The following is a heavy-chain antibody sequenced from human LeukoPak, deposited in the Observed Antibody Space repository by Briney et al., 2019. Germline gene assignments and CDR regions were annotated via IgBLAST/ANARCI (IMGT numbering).Heavy chain of an antibody. CDR3: AANYYDSSGYNY. D-gene: IGHD3-22*01. CDR1: GYTLTELS. Sequence: ASVKVSCKVSGYTLTELSMHWVRQPPGKGLEWMGGFDPEDGETIYAQKFQGRVTMTEDTSTDTAYMELSSLRSEDTAVYYCAANYYDSSGYNYWGQGTLVTVSS. J-gene: IGHJ4*02. CDR2: FDPEDGET. V-gene: IGHV1-24*01.